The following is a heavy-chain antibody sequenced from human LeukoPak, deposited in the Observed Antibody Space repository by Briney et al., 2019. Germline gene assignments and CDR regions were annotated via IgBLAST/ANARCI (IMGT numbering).Heavy chain of an antibody. Sequence: PSETLSLTCTVSGGSISSYYWSWIRQPPGKGLEWIGNIYDRGSTKYNPSLKSRVTISVDTTKNQFSLRLSSVTAADTAVYYCARGRTFDNWGQGTLVTVSS. CDR2: IYDRGST. CDR3: ARGRTFDN. CDR1: GGSISSYY. V-gene: IGHV4-59*01. J-gene: IGHJ4*02.